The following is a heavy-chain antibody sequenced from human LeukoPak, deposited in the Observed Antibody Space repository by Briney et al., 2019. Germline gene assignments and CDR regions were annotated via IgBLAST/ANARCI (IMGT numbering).Heavy chain of an antibody. CDR2: IHATGGS. V-gene: IGHV4-4*09. D-gene: IGHD1-26*01. CDR3: ARLGSYHDF. CDR1: GFTFSSYA. J-gene: IGHJ4*02. Sequence: SGGSLRLSCAASGFTFSSYAMSWVRQAPGKGLEWMGYIHATGGSNYYPSLKSRLTVSIDTSRNQLSLKLTSVTAADTAVYFCARLGSYHDFWGQGALVTVSS.